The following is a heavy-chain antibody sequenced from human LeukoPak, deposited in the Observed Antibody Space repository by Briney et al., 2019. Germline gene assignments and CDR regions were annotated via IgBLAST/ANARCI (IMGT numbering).Heavy chain of an antibody. CDR3: VRCGYSYGFLGAFDI. D-gene: IGHD5-18*01. CDR1: GFTFSSYA. J-gene: IGHJ3*02. V-gene: IGHV3-64D*09. CDR2: SSYNGGST. Sequence: RGSLRLSCSASGFTFSSYAMHWVRQAPGKGLEYDSASSYNGGSTYYTDSVKGRFTISRDNSKNTLYLQMSSLRAEDTAVYYCVRCGYSYGFLGAFDIWGQGTMVPVFS.